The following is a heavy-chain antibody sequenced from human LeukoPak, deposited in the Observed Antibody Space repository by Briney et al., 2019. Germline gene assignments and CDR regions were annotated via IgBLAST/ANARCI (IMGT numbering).Heavy chain of an antibody. CDR2: ISGSGGST. J-gene: IGHJ1*01. D-gene: IGHD3-22*01. CDR1: GFTFSSCG. Sequence: GGSLRLSCAASGFTFSSCGMSWVRQAPGKGLEWVSAISGSGGSTYYADSVKGRFTISRDNAKNSLYLQMNSLRAEDTAFYHCVRDPDYYYDSSDYYFQHWGQGALVTVSS. CDR3: VRDPDYYYDSSDYYFQH. V-gene: IGHV3-23*01.